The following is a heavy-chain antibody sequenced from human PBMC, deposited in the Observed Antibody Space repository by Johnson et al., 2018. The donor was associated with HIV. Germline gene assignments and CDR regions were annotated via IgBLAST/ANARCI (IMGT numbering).Heavy chain of an antibody. V-gene: IGHV3-53*01. CDR2: IYSGGIT. Sequence: VQLVESGGGLVKPGGSLRLSCAASGFTVSSNYMSWVRQAPGKGLEWVSLIYSGGITYYADSVKGRFTISRDNSKNTLYLQMNSLRAEDTAVYYCTTEDSSGYNSLGAFDIWGPGTMVTVSS. CDR1: GFTVSSNY. CDR3: TTEDSSGYNSLGAFDI. J-gene: IGHJ3*02. D-gene: IGHD3-22*01.